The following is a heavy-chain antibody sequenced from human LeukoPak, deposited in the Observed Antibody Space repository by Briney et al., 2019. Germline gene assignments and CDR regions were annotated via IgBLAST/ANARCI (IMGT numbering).Heavy chain of an antibody. V-gene: IGHV1-46*01. Sequence: ASVKVSCKASGYTFTSYHMHWVRQAPGQGLEWMGIINPSGGSTSYAQKFQGRVTMAEDTSTDTAYMELSSLRSEDTAVYYCATRLTVYYGMDVWGQGTTVTVSS. CDR3: ATRLTVYYGMDV. CDR2: INPSGGST. D-gene: IGHD1/OR15-1a*01. CDR1: GYTFTSYH. J-gene: IGHJ6*02.